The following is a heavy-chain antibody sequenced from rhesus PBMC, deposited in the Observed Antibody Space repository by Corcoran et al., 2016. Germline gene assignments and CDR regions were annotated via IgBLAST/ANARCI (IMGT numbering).Heavy chain of an antibody. V-gene: IGHV3S26*01. J-gene: IGHJ4*01. CDR2: ISESGGTI. CDR3: TRKAGGTLDY. CDR1: GFTFSTYV. D-gene: IGHD2-27*01. Sequence: DVQLVESGGGLVKPGGSLRLSCVASGFTFSTYVMHWVRQAPGKGLGGVSVISESGGTIYYADSVKVRFTISRDNAKNALFLQMNSLRAEDTAVYYCTRKAGGTLDYWGQGVLVTVSS.